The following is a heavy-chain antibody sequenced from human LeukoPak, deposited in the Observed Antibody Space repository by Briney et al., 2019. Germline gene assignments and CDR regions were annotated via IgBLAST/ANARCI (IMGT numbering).Heavy chain of an antibody. CDR3: AFGSQYTLRFYFDH. J-gene: IGHJ4*02. Sequence: SETLSLTCTVSGGSISAYYWRWIRQPPGKGLEWIGYVSHSGDTNYNPSLKSRVTISVDTAKSQFSLKLTSVTAADTALYYCAFGSQYTLRFYFDHWGQGTLVTVSS. CDR2: VSHSGDT. D-gene: IGHD1-26*01. V-gene: IGHV4-59*01. CDR1: GGSISAYY.